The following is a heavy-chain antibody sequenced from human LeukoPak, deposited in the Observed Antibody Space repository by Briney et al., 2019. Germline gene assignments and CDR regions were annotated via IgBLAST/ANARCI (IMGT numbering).Heavy chain of an antibody. V-gene: IGHV3-7*01. J-gene: IGHJ3*02. D-gene: IGHD3-22*01. CDR2: IKQDASEK. CDR3: AREVTYYPDKEGRNAFDI. CDR1: GLTFNIYW. Sequence: GGSLRLSCAASGLTFNIYWMSWVRQAPGEGLEWVANIKQDASEKYYVDSVKGRFTISRDNAKNSLYLQMNSLRAEDTAVYYCAREVTYYPDKEGRNAFDIWGQGTMVTVSS.